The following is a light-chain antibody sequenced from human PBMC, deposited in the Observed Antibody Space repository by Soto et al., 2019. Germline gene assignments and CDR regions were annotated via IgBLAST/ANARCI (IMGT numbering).Light chain of an antibody. CDR1: QSVGSS. V-gene: IGKV3-11*01. J-gene: IGKJ4*01. CDR3: QQRSRSLT. CDR2: DAS. Sequence: EIVLTQSPDTLSLSPGGRATLSCRASQSVGSSLAWYQQKPGQAPRLLIYDASNRPTGIPARFSGSGSGTDFTLTISSLEPEDFAVYGCQQRSRSLTFGGGTRVEIK.